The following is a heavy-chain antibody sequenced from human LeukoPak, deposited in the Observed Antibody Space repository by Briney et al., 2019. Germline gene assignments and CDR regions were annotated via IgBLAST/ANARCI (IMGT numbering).Heavy chain of an antibody. V-gene: IGHV4-4*07. D-gene: IGHD3-10*01. Sequence: SETLSLTCTVSGGSISSYYWSWIRQPAGKGLEWIGRIYTSGSTNYNPSLKSRVTMSVDTSKNQFSLKLSSVTAADTAVYYCARDDMVRGVMSVTYYWGQGTLVTVSS. CDR2: IYTSGST. CDR1: GGSISSYY. CDR3: ARDDMVRGVMSVTYY. J-gene: IGHJ4*02.